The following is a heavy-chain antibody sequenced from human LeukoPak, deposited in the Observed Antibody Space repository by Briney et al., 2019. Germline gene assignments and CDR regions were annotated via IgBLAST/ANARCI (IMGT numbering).Heavy chain of an antibody. CDR2: IIPIFGTA. CDR3: ARPSSTGKYYYYMDV. Sequence: SVKVSCKPSGGTFSSYAISWVRQAPGQGLEWMGGIIPIFGTANYAQKFQGRVTITTDESTSTAYIELSSLRSEDTAVYYCARPSSTGKYYYYMDVWGKGTTVTVSS. J-gene: IGHJ6*03. V-gene: IGHV1-69*05. CDR1: GGTFSSYA. D-gene: IGHD3-10*01.